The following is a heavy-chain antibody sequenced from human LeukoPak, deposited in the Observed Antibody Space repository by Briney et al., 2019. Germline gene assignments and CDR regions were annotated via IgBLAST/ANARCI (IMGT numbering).Heavy chain of an antibody. J-gene: IGHJ4*02. D-gene: IGHD3-10*01. CDR2: IKQDGSDK. Sequence: GGSLRLSCAASGFTFSSSWMSWVRQAPGKGLEWVAHIKQDGSDKYYVDSVKGRFTISRDNAKNSLYLQLNSLRVEDTAMYYCARQSSGSYYTYWGQGTLVTVSS. CDR3: ARQSSGSYYTY. V-gene: IGHV3-7*01. CDR1: GFTFSSSW.